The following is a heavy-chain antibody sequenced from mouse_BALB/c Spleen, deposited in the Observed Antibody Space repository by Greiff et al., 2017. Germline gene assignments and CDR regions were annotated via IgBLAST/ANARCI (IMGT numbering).Heavy chain of an antibody. J-gene: IGHJ3*01. Sequence: VQLVESGPGLVAPSQSLSITCTVSGFSLTSYGVHWVRQPPGKGLEWLGVIWAGGSTNYNSALMSRLSISKDNSKSQVFLKMNSLQTDDTAMYYCARDGYYYGSSYSYWGQGTLVTVSA. CDR2: IWAGGST. CDR1: GFSLTSYG. V-gene: IGHV2-9*02. CDR3: ARDGYYYGSSYSY. D-gene: IGHD1-1*01.